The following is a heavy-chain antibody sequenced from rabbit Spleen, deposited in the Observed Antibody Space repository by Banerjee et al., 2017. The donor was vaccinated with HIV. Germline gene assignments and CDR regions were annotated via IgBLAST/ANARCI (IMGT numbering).Heavy chain of an antibody. D-gene: IGHD4-1*01. CDR1: GFSFSRNYD. CDR3: ARAIVPWLGLTRLDL. Sequence: QQQLEESGGGLVKPGGTLTLTCKASGFSFSRNYDTCWVRQAPGKGLEWIACIYTSDGDTDYANWPKGRFTISKTSSTTVTLQMTSLTAADTATYFCARAIVPWLGLTRLDLWGPGTLVTVS. CDR2: IYTSDGDT. J-gene: IGHJ3*01. V-gene: IGHV1S45*01.